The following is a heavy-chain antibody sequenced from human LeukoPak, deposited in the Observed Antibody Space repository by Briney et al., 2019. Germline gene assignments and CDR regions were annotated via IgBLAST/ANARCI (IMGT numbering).Heavy chain of an antibody. J-gene: IGHJ5*02. V-gene: IGHV4-59*12. CDR2: IYYSGST. CDR1: GGSISSYY. D-gene: IGHD2-21*01. CDR3: AREVKWFDP. Sequence: SETLSLTCTVSGGSISSYYWSWIRQPPGKGLEWIGYIYYSGSTNYNPSLKSRVTISVDTSKNQFSLKLSSVTAADTAVYYCAREVKWFDPGGQGTLVTVSS.